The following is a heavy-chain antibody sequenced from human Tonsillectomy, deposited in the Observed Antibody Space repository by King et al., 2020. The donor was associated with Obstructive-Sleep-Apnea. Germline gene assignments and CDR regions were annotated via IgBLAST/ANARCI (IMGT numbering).Heavy chain of an antibody. CDR1: GFTFDEHA. CDR3: AKDTGIVLTIRAAFDI. Sequence: VQLVESGGGLVQPGRSLRLSCAASGFTFDEHAMHWVRQLPGKGLEWVSGISWNGGSIGYADSVKGRFTISRDNAKNSLYLQMNRLRAEETALYYCAKDTGIVLTIRAAFDIRGQGTMVTVSS. J-gene: IGHJ3*02. V-gene: IGHV3-9*01. CDR2: ISWNGGSI. D-gene: IGHD5-12*01.